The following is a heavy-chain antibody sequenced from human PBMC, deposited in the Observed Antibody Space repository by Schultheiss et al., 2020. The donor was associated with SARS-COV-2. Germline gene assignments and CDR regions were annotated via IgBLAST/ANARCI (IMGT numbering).Heavy chain of an antibody. D-gene: IGHD3-3*01. Sequence: SVKVSCKASGGTFSSYAISWVRQAPGQGLEWMGGIIPIFGTANYAQKFQGRVTITADESTSTAYMELSSLRSEDTAVYYCARTYYDFWSGPYGMDVWGQGTTVTVSS. CDR1: GGTFSSYA. J-gene: IGHJ6*02. V-gene: IGHV1-69*13. CDR2: IIPIFGTA. CDR3: ARTYYDFWSGPYGMDV.